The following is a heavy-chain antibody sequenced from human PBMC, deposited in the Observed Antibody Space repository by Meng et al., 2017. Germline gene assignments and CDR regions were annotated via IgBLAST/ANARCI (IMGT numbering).Heavy chain of an antibody. J-gene: IGHJ3*02. D-gene: IGHD1-26*01. CDR1: GGTFSSYA. CDR3: ARGSYYHDAFDI. Sequence: SVKVSCKASGGTFSSYAISWVRQAPGQGLEWMGGIIPIFGTANYAQKFQRRVTITADKSTSTAYMELSSLRSEDTAVYYCARGSYYHDAFDIWGQGTMVTVSS. CDR2: IIPIFGTA. V-gene: IGHV1-69*06.